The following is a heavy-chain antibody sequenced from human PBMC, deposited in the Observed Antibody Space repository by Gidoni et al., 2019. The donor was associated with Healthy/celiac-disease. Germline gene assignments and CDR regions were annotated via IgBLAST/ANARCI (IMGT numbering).Heavy chain of an antibody. J-gene: IGHJ4*02. D-gene: IGHD5-12*01. CDR2: IFHSGST. CDR1: GGSITSGSYS. CDR3: ARGISGYDPDY. Sequence: QLHLQESASGLVQPSQTLSLPCAVSGGSITSGSYSLSWIRQPPGKGLEWNGYIFHSGSTYYNPSLKSRVTISVDRSKNQFSLKLSSVTAADTAVYYCARGISGYDPDYWGQGTLVTVSS. V-gene: IGHV4-30-2*01.